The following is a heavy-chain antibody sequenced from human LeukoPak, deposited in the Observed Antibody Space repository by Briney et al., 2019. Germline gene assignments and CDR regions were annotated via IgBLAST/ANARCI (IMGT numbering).Heavy chain of an antibody. J-gene: IGHJ4*02. CDR2: IYYSGST. CDR1: GGSISSYY. D-gene: IGHD1-26*01. Sequence: SETLSLTCTVSGGSISSYYWSWLRQPPGKGLEWIAYIYYSGSTNYNPSLKSRVTISVDTSKNQCSQKLRYVTAADAAVYYCARRVGDKDYFDDWGQGTLVTVSS. CDR3: ARRVGDKDYFDD. V-gene: IGHV4-59*01.